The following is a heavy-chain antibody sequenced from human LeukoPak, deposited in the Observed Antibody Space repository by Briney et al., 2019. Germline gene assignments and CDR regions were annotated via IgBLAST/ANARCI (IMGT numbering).Heavy chain of an antibody. J-gene: IGHJ4*02. CDR3: AKMPESSGWYYFDY. V-gene: IGHV3-23*01. D-gene: IGHD6-19*01. CDR2: ISGSGGST. Sequence: GGSLRLSCAASGFTFSSYVMSWVRQAPGKGLEWVSAISGSGGSTYYTDSVKGRFTISRDNSKNTLYLQMNSLRAEDTAVYYCAKMPESSGWYYFDYWGQGTLVTVSS. CDR1: GFTFSSYV.